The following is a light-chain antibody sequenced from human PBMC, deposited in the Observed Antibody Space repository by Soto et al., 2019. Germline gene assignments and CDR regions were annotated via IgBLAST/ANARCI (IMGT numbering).Light chain of an antibody. V-gene: IGKV3-15*01. CDR1: QSVSSD. CDR2: GAS. J-gene: IGKJ1*01. Sequence: EIVMTQSPATLSVSPGERATLSCRASQSVSSDLAWYHQKPGQAPRLLIYGASTRATGIPARFSGSGSGTEFTLTINSLQSEDFAVYYCQQYNNWPRTLGQRTKVEIK. CDR3: QQYNNWPRT.